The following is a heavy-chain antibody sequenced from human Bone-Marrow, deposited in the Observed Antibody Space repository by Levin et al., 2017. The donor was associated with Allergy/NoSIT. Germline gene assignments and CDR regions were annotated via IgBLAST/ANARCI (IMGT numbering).Heavy chain of an antibody. CDR1: GFTFSSYG. D-gene: IGHD3-10*01. CDR3: AKDDGEFYYYYGMDV. V-gene: IGHV3-30*18. CDR2: ISYDGSNK. J-gene: IGHJ6*02. Sequence: GGSLRLSCAASGFTFSSYGMHWVRQAPGKGLEWVAVISYDGSNKYYADSVKGRFTISRDNSKNTLYLQMNSLRAEDTAVYYCAKDDGEFYYYYGMDVWGQGTTVTVSS.